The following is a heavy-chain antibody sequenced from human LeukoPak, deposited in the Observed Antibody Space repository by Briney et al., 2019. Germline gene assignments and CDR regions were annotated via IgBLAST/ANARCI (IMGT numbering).Heavy chain of an antibody. Sequence: GGSLRLSCAASGFTFSDYSMNWVRQAPGKGLEWISYISSSGSTIYYADSVKGRFTISRDNAKSSLYLQMNSLRDEDTAVYYCVRDGYISSWFANWGQGTLVTVSS. V-gene: IGHV3-48*02. CDR1: GFTFSDYS. CDR3: VRDGYISSWFAN. D-gene: IGHD6-13*01. CDR2: ISSSGSTI. J-gene: IGHJ4*02.